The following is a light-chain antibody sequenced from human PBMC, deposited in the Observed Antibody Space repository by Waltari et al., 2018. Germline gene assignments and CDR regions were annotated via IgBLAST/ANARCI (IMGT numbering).Light chain of an antibody. J-gene: IGKJ2*03. CDR3: QLYDSTHGFS. V-gene: IGKV3-20*01. CDR2: YAP. CDR1: QSVANNY. Sequence: EIVLTQSPGTLSLSPGEGATLSCRASQSVANNYVAWYRQKPGQAPSRLIYYAPSRATGVPDRISGSGSGTDFTLTLSRLEPEDFAVYFCQLYDSTHGFSFGQGTKLEIK.